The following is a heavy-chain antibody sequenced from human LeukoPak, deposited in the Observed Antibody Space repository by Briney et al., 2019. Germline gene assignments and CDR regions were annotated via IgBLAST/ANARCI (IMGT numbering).Heavy chain of an antibody. CDR3: AREIFGSGSYPDY. CDR1: GFTDSSNY. CDR2: IYSGGST. D-gene: IGHD3-10*01. Sequence: PGGSLRLSCAASGFTDSSNYMSWLRHAPGKGLEWGSVIYSGGSTYYADSVKGRFTISRDNSKNTVYLQMNSLGGEDTDVYYWAREIFGSGSYPDYWGQGTLVTVSS. V-gene: IGHV3-53*01. J-gene: IGHJ4*02.